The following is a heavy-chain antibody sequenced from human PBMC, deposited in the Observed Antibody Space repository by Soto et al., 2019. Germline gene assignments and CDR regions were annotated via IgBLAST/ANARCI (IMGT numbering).Heavy chain of an antibody. CDR2: IYGGGSR. J-gene: IGHJ3*02. V-gene: IGHV3-53*01. CDR3: AKVARIVVVPAAIKDAFDI. CDR1: GFTVSSNY. D-gene: IGHD2-2*01. Sequence: EVQLVESGGGLIQPGGSLRLSCAASGFTVSSNYMSWVRQAPGKGLEWVSVIYGGGSRYYADSVKGRFTISRDNSKKTVYLQMNSLRAEDTAVHYCAKVARIVVVPAAIKDAFDIWGQGTMVTVSS.